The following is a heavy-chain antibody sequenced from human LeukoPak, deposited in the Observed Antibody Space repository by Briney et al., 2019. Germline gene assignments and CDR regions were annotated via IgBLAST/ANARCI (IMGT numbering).Heavy chain of an antibody. D-gene: IGHD4-11*01. Sequence: ETLSLTCAVYGGSFSGYYWSWIRQPPGKGLEWVASIRPDGSDDYYMDSVKGRFTISRDNAENSLYLQMSSLRAEDTAVYYCARLMGGVTTYDYWGQGTLVTVSS. J-gene: IGHJ4*02. CDR3: ARLMGGVTTYDY. V-gene: IGHV3-7*01. CDR1: GGSFSGYY. CDR2: IRPDGSDD.